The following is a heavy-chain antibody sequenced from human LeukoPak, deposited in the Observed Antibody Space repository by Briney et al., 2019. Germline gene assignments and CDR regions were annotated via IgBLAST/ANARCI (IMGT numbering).Heavy chain of an antibody. CDR2: IYPRDSDT. CDR1: GYSFTSYW. J-gene: IGHJ4*02. D-gene: IGHD5-24*01. V-gene: IGHV5-51*01. Sequence: LGESLKISCRGSGYSFTSYWIGWVRQMPGKGLEWMGIIYPRDSDTRYSPSFQGQVTISADKSISTAYLQWSSLKASDTAMYYCARQDGGAIYYFDCWGQGTLVTVSS. CDR3: ARQDGGAIYYFDC.